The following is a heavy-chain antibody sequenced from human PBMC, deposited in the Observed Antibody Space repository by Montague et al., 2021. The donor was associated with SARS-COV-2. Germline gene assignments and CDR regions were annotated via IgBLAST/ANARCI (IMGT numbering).Heavy chain of an antibody. CDR1: GDSVASNNAT. CDR2: TYYRSKWCN. J-gene: IGHJ4*02. Sequence: CAISGDSVASNNATWNWIRQSPSRGLEWLGRTYYRSKWCNDYAESVKSRITIDPDTSKHPFSLHLNSVTPEDTAVYYCARIPVGSKYYFDFWGQGTLVTVSS. V-gene: IGHV6-1*01. D-gene: IGHD2-2*01. CDR3: ARIPVGSKYYFDF.